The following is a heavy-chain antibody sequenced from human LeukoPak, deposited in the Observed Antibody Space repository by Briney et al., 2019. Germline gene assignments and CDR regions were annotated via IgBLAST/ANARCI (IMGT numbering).Heavy chain of an antibody. D-gene: IGHD3-10*02. CDR1: GYTFTSYG. J-gene: IGHJ4*02. CDR2: ISAYNGNT. Sequence: GASVKVSCKASGYTFTSYGISWVRQAPGQGLEWMGWISAYNGNTNYAQKLQGRVTMTTDTSTSTAYMELRSLRSDDTAVYYCARDARITIFWASDYWGQGTLVTVSS. CDR3: ARDARITIFWASDY. V-gene: IGHV1-18*01.